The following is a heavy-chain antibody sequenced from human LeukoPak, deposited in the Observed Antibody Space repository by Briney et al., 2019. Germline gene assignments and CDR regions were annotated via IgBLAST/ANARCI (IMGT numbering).Heavy chain of an antibody. Sequence: AGGSLRLSCAASGFTVSSNYMSWVRQAPGKGLEWVSVIYSGGSTYYADSVKGRFTISRDNSKSTPYLQMNSLRAEDTAVYYCASRICYDSSGYFWVNDYWGQGTLVTVSS. CDR3: ASRICYDSSGYFWVNDY. CDR1: GFTVSSNY. V-gene: IGHV3-53*01. CDR2: IYSGGST. J-gene: IGHJ4*02. D-gene: IGHD3-22*01.